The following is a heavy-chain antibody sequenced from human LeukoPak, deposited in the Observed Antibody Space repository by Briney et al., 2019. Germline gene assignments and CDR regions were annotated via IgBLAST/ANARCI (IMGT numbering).Heavy chain of an antibody. CDR3: AKVGYSSGWRGDDSFDN. J-gene: IGHJ3*02. CDR2: IIGRGGNT. Sequence: PGGSLRLSCAASGFTFSGYAMSWVRQAPGKGLEWVSAIIGRGGNTYYADSVMDRFTISRDNSKNTLYLQMNSLRAEDTALYYCAKVGYSSGWRGDDSFDNWGKGTMVTVSS. D-gene: IGHD6-19*01. CDR1: GFTFSGYA. V-gene: IGHV3-23*01.